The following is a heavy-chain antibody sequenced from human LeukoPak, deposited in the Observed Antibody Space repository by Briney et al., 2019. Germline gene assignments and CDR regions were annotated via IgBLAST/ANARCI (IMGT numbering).Heavy chain of an antibody. CDR1: GFTFSSYS. J-gene: IGHJ4*02. Sequence: QSGGSLRLSCAASGFTFSSYSMNWGRQAPGKGLEWVSYISSSSSTIYYADSVKGGFTISRDNAKNSLYLQMHSLRADDTAVYYCARHSGASGPTSLTYFDYWGQGTLVTVSS. CDR2: ISSSSSTI. D-gene: IGHD1-26*01. V-gene: IGHV3-48*01. CDR3: ARHSGASGPTSLTYFDY.